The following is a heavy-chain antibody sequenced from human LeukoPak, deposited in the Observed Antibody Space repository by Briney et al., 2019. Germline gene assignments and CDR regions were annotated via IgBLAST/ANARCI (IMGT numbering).Heavy chain of an antibody. CDR1: GFNVRTNY. J-gene: IGHJ5*02. Sequence: PGGSLRLSCAASGFNVRTNYMSWVRQAPGKGLEWVSVIYSGGNTYYADSVKGRFTISRDNSKNTLYLQMNSLRAENTAVYYCAKEPRSIAAAVGWFDPWGQGTLVTVSS. V-gene: IGHV3-66*01. CDR3: AKEPRSIAAAVGWFDP. CDR2: IYSGGNT. D-gene: IGHD6-13*01.